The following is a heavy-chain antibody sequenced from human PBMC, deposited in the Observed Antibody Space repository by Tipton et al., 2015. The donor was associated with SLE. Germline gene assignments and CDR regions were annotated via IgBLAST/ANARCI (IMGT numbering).Heavy chain of an antibody. D-gene: IGHD6-13*01. CDR2: IYYTGTT. V-gene: IGHV4-38-2*01. CDR1: GHSVSRDYY. J-gene: IGHJ4*02. Sequence: TLSLTCAVSGHSVSRDYYWGWIRQPPGKGLEWIGSIYYTGTTYYNPPHKSRVTISFDTSKNHFSLKLSSVTAADTAVYFCATYVAIAAADIDYWGQGMLVTVSS. CDR3: ATYVAIAAADIDY.